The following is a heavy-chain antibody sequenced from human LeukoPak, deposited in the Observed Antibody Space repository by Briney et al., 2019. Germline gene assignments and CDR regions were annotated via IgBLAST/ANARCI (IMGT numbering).Heavy chain of an antibody. Sequence: SETLSLTCTVSGGSISSYYWSWIRQPAGKGLEWIGRIYTSGSTNYNPSLKSRVTMSVDTSKNQFSLKLSSVTAADTAVYYCARTRKQWLDYYFDYWGQGTLVTVSS. CDR1: GGSISSYY. J-gene: IGHJ4*02. D-gene: IGHD6-19*01. CDR2: IYTSGST. CDR3: ARTRKQWLDYYFDY. V-gene: IGHV4-4*07.